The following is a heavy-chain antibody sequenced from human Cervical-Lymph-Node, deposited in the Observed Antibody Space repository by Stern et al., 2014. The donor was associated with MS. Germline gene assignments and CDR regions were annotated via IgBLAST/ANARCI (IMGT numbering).Heavy chain of an antibody. Sequence: VQLVESGPGLVKPSETLSLTCTVSGGSISSYYWSWIRQPPGKGLEWIGYIYYSGSTNYNPSLKGRATIPVDPPKNQSPLKRSSGTAADTAVYYCASQEPGYWGQGTLVTVSS. CDR2: IYYSGST. CDR3: ASQEPGY. D-gene: IGHD1-14*01. CDR1: GGSISSYY. J-gene: IGHJ4*02. V-gene: IGHV4-59*08.